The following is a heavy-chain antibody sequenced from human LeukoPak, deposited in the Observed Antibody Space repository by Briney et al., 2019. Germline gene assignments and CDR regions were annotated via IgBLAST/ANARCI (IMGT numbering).Heavy chain of an antibody. CDR2: ISSSSSTI. CDR3: ARVSDYDILTAPDYYFDY. CDR1: GFTFSSYS. Sequence: GGSLRLSCAASGFTFSSYSMNWVRQAPGKGLEWVSYISSSSSTIYYADSVKGRFTISRDNAKNSLYLQMNSLRAEDTAVYYCARVSDYDILTAPDYYFDYWGQGTLVTVSS. J-gene: IGHJ4*02. V-gene: IGHV3-48*04. D-gene: IGHD3-9*01.